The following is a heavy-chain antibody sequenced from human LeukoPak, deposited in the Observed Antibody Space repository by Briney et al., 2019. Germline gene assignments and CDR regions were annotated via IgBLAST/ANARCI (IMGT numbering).Heavy chain of an antibody. Sequence: PGGSLRLSCAASGFTFSSYAMSWVRQAPGKGLEWVSAISGSGGSTYYADSVKGRFTISRDNSKNTLYLQMNSLRAEDTAVYYCAKTKTYYDFWSIFDYWGQGTLVTVSS. J-gene: IGHJ4*02. CDR1: GFTFSSYA. D-gene: IGHD3-3*01. CDR2: ISGSGGST. CDR3: AKTKTYYDFWSIFDY. V-gene: IGHV3-23*01.